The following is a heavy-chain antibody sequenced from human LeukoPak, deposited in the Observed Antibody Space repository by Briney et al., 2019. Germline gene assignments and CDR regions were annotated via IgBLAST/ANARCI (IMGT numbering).Heavy chain of an antibody. CDR3: ARGRLAYTGTHRGDTFDI. D-gene: IGHD3-16*01. CDR2: INPNSGGT. CDR1: GYTFTCYY. Sequence: ASVKVSCKASGYTFTCYYMHWVRQAPGQGLEWMGWINPNSGGTNYAQKFQGRVTMTRDTSISTAYMDVSSLKSDDTAVYYCARGRLAYTGTHRGDTFDIWGQGTMVIVSS. V-gene: IGHV1-2*02. J-gene: IGHJ3*02.